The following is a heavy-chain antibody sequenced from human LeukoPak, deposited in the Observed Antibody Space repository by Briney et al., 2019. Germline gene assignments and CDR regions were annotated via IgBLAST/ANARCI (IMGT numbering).Heavy chain of an antibody. CDR2: IQYDGSNE. CDR1: RFTFSSYG. CDR3: AKGPRTVRFGDRHKGIFDY. Sequence: HSGGSLRLSCAASRFTFSSYGMHWVRQAPGKGLEWVAYIQYDGSNEQYADSVKGRFSISRDNSKNTLYLQMNSLRAEDTALYYCAKGPRTVRFGDRHKGIFDYWGQGTLVTVSS. D-gene: IGHD3-10*01. V-gene: IGHV3-30*02. J-gene: IGHJ4*02.